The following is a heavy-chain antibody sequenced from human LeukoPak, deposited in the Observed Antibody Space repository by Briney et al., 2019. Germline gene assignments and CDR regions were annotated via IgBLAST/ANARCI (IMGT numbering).Heavy chain of an antibody. Sequence: ASVEVSCKASGYTFTGYYMHWVRQAPGQGLEWMGWINPNSGDSNYAQKFQDRVTMTKDTSISTAYMELSSLKSDDTAVYFCARGPRLYRFLEWLGAAFDFWGQGTLVTVSS. CDR3: ARGPRLYRFLEWLGAAFDF. J-gene: IGHJ4*02. D-gene: IGHD3-3*01. V-gene: IGHV1-2*02. CDR1: GYTFTGYY. CDR2: INPNSGDS.